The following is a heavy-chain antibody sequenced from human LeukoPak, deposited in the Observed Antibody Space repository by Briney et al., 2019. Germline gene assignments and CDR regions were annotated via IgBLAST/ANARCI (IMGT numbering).Heavy chain of an antibody. J-gene: IGHJ3*02. CDR3: ARDSQYSYDAFDI. CDR2: INPNSGGT. Sequence: GASVKVSCKASGYTFTGYYTHWVRQAPGQGLEWMGWINPNSGGTNYAQKFQGRVTMTRDTSISKAYMELSRLRSDDTAVYYCARDSQYSYDAFDIWGQGTMVTVSS. CDR1: GYTFTGYY. D-gene: IGHD5-18*01. V-gene: IGHV1-2*02.